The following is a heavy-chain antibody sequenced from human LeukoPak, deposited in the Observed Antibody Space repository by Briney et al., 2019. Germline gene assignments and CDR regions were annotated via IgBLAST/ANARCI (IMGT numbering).Heavy chain of an antibody. CDR2: IYYSVST. CDR1: GGSISSSSEN. Sequence: SGTLSLTCTVSGGSISSSSENWGWIRQPPGKRLEWIGSIYYSVSTYYNPSLKSRVTISVDMSENQFSLRLSSVTAADTAVYYCARHRVVATINDAFDIWGQGTMVTSSS. J-gene: IGHJ3*02. D-gene: IGHD5-12*01. V-gene: IGHV4-39*01. CDR3: ARHRVVATINDAFDI.